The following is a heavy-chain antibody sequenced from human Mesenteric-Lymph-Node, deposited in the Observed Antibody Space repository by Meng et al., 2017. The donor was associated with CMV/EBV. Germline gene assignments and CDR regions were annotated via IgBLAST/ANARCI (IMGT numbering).Heavy chain of an antibody. J-gene: IGHJ4*02. Sequence: TVSGGSISSGGYYWSWSRQHPGKGLEWIGYIYYSGSTYYNPSLKSRVTISVDTSKNQFSLKLSSVTAADTAVYYCARGAQLRYFDHWGQGTLVTVSS. CDR3: ARGAQLRYFDH. CDR1: GGSISSGGYY. CDR2: IYYSGST. V-gene: IGHV4-31*03. D-gene: IGHD3-9*01.